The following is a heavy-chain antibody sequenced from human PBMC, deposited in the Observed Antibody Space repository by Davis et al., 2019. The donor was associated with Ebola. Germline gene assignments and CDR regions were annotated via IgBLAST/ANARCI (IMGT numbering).Heavy chain of an antibody. D-gene: IGHD2-8*01. J-gene: IGHJ4*02. CDR1: GFTFSSYA. V-gene: IGHV3-23*01. Sequence: GESLKISCVASGFTFSSYAMSWVRQAPGKGLQWVSTISDGGGSTYYADSVKGRFIISRDNSKNTLYLQMNSLRAEDTAVYYCAKDGSSLMAHWGQGTLVTVSS. CDR3: AKDGSSLMAH. CDR2: ISDGGGST.